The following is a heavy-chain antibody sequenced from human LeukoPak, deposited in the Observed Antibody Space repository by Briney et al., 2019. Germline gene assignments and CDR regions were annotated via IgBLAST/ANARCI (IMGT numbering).Heavy chain of an antibody. J-gene: IGHJ5*02. CDR2: INHSGST. V-gene: IGHV4-34*01. CDR1: GGSFSGYY. CDR3: ARGRTTVTP. D-gene: IGHD4-11*01. Sequence: SETLSLTCAVWGGSFSGYYWSWIRQPPGKGLEWIGEINHSGSTNYNPSLKSRVTISVDTSKNQFSLKLSSVTAADTAVYYCARGRTTVTPWGQGTLVTVSS.